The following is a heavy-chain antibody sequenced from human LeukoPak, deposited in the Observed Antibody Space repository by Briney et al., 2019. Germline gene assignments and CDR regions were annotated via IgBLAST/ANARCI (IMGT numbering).Heavy chain of an antibody. D-gene: IGHD2-2*01. V-gene: IGHV3-23*01. CDR1: GLTFSSCV. J-gene: IGHJ4*02. CDR3: VKRDCTTTHCYGFDY. Sequence: GGSLRLSCVTSGLTFSSCVMAWVRQAPGKGLEWVSSISASGNSPYYADSVTGRLTISRDNSMNTLSLQMNSLRADDTAVYYCVKRDCTTTHCYGFDYWGQGQLLSVSS. CDR2: ISASGNSP.